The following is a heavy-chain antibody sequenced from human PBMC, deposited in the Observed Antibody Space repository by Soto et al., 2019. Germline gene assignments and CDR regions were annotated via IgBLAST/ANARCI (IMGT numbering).Heavy chain of an antibody. V-gene: IGHV1-8*01. CDR1: GYTFTSYD. CDR2: MNPNSGNT. J-gene: IGHJ6*04. Sequence: ASVKFSCKASGYTFTSYDINWVRQATGQGLEWMGWMNPNSGNTGYAQKFQGRVTMTRNTSISTAYMELSSLRSEDTAVYYCARENYYSYGMEVWGKGTTVTVSS. CDR3: ARENYYSYGMEV.